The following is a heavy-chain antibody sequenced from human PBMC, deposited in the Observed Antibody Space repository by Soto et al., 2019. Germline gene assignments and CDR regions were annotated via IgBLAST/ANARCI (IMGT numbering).Heavy chain of an antibody. D-gene: IGHD1-1*01. CDR2: IIPIFGTA. CDR1: GGTFSSYA. J-gene: IGHJ3*02. Sequence: ASVKVSCKGSGGTFSSYAISWVRQAPGQGLEWMGGIIPIFGTANYAQKFQGRVTITADESTSTAYMELSSLRSEDTAVYYCARLGQTGPRIAFDIWGQGTMVTVSS. V-gene: IGHV1-69*13. CDR3: ARLGQTGPRIAFDI.